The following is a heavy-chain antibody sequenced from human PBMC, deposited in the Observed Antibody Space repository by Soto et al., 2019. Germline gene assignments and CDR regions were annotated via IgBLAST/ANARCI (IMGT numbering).Heavy chain of an antibody. Sequence: GGSLRLSCAASGFTFNNYGIHWVRQAPGKGLEWVAVISYDGTYKYYSDSVKGRFFISRDNSKNTLYLQMNGLRTEDTSLYYCAKDRGDFWSGPFYFYGMDVWGQGTTFTVS. D-gene: IGHD3-3*01. J-gene: IGHJ6*02. CDR1: GFTFNNYG. CDR2: ISYDGTYK. CDR3: AKDRGDFWSGPFYFYGMDV. V-gene: IGHV3-30*18.